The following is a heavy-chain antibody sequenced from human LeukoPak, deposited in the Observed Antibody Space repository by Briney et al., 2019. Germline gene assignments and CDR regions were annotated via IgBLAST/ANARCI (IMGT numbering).Heavy chain of an antibody. CDR1: GFSFSDHY. CDR3: ARSAYNYYYPLDV. Sequence: GGSLRLSCAASGFSFSDHYVDWVRQAPGKGLEWVGRSRNQVYSYTTEYAASVKGRFTISRDDSKNSLYLQMNSLKTEDTAVYYCARSAYNYYYPLDVWGQGTTVTVSS. V-gene: IGHV3-72*01. CDR2: SRNQVYSYTT. J-gene: IGHJ6*02.